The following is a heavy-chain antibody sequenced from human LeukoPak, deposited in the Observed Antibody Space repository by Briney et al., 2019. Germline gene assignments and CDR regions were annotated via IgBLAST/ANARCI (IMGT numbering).Heavy chain of an antibody. CDR3: AKTPGGYLNDF. Sequence: AAVKVTCKSSGYIFTFYGITWERQAPGQGLEWVGCISPYNDQALYAQEGHDSVIMTTDASTSTAYMELRSLRSDDTAVYYCAKTPGGYLNDFWGRGTLVTVSS. J-gene: IGHJ4*02. D-gene: IGHD3-10*01. CDR2: ISPYNDQA. V-gene: IGHV1-18*01. CDR1: GYIFTFYG.